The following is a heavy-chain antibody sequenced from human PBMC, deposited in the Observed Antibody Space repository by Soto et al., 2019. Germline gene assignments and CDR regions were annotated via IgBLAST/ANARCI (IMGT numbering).Heavy chain of an antibody. CDR1: GFTFSRYA. CDR2: ISGSSGST. CDR3: AKVLGTTEPIYFDS. J-gene: IGHJ4*02. D-gene: IGHD4-17*01. Sequence: GGSLRLSCAASGFTFSRYAMSWVRQAPGKGLEWISAISGSSGSTYYADSVKGRFTISRDNSKNTLFLQVNSLRAEDTAIYYCAKVLGTTEPIYFDSWGQGTLVTVSS. V-gene: IGHV3-23*01.